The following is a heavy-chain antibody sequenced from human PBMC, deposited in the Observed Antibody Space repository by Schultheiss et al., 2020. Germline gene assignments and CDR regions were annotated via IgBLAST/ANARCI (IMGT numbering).Heavy chain of an antibody. CDR3: ARTGSNCKNGVCYDY. CDR1: GYTFTNYG. CDR2: ISAYNGDT. Sequence: ASVKVSCKASGYTFTNYGISWVRQAPRQGLEWMGWISAYNGDTNYAQNLQGRVTMTTDTSTSTAYMEMRSLTSDDTAVYYCARTGSNCKNGVCYDYWGQGTLVTVSS. J-gene: IGHJ4*02. D-gene: IGHD2-8*01. V-gene: IGHV1-18*01.